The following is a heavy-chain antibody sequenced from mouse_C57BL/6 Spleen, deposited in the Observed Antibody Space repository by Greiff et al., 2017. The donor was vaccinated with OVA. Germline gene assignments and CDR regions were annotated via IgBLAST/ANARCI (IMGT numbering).Heavy chain of an antibody. J-gene: IGHJ4*01. CDR3: TTYMATYYRKDYYDMDY. D-gene: IGHD2-14*01. CDR2: IDPENGDT. Sequence: VQLQQSGAELVRPGASVTLSCTASGFNIKDYYMHWVKQTPEQGLEWIGWIDPENGDTEYASKFQGKATITADTSSNTAYLQLSSLTSEDTAVYYCTTYMATYYRKDYYDMDYWGQGTSVTVSS. CDR1: GFNIKDYY. V-gene: IGHV14-4*01.